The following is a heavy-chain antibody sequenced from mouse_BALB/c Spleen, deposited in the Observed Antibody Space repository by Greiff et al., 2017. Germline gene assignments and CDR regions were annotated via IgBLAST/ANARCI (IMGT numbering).Heavy chain of an antibody. D-gene: IGHD1-1*01. Sequence: EVKLVESGGGLVKPGGSLKLSCAASGFTFSSYAMSWVRQTPEKRLEWVASISSGGSTYYPDSVKGRFTISRDNARNILYLQMSSLRSEDTAMYYCARGSFYYGSSYEGFAYWGQGTLVTVSA. J-gene: IGHJ3*01. V-gene: IGHV5-6-5*01. CDR1: GFTFSSYA. CDR2: ISSGGST. CDR3: ARGSFYYGSSYEGFAY.